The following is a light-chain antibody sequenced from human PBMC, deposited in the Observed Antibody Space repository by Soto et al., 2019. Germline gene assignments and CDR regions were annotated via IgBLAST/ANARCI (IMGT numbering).Light chain of an antibody. V-gene: IGKV3-15*01. CDR3: QQYNIWPQT. J-gene: IGKJ1*01. Sequence: ELVMTQSPATLSVSPGGRATLSCRASQSISDTLAWYQQKPGQAPRLLIYGASTRAPGFPARFSGSGSGTEFTLTISSLQSEDFAVYFCQQYNIWPQTFGQGTKVDI. CDR1: QSISDT. CDR2: GAS.